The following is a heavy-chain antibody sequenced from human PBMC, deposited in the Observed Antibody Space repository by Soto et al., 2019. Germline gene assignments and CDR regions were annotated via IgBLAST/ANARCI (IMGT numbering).Heavy chain of an antibody. D-gene: IGHD2-15*01. CDR3: ARGYCSGGSCYSRLYFDY. V-gene: IGHV5-51*01. CDR2: IYPGDSDT. CDR1: GYSFTSYW. Sequence: GESLKISCKGSGYSFTSYWIGWVRQMPGKGLEWMGIIYPGDSDTRYSPSFQGQVTISADKSISTAYLQWSSLKASDTAMYYCARGYCSGGSCYSRLYFDYWGQGTLVTVSS. J-gene: IGHJ4*02.